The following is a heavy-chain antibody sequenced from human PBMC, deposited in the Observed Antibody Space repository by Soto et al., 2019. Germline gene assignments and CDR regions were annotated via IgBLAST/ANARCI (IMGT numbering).Heavy chain of an antibody. CDR2: IYYSGST. D-gene: IGHD5-12*01. Sequence: SETLSLTCTVSGGSVSSGSYYWSWIRQPPGKGLEWIGYIYYSGSTNYNPSLKSRVTISVDTSKNQFSLKLSSVTAADTAVYYCARGSPGWLRLLDYYYGMDVWGQGTTVTVSS. CDR3: ARGSPGWLRLLDYYYGMDV. CDR1: GGSVSSGSYY. V-gene: IGHV4-61*01. J-gene: IGHJ6*02.